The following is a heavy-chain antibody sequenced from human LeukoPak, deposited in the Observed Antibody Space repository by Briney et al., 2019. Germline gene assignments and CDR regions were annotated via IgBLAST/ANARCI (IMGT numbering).Heavy chain of an antibody. CDR1: GFTFSSYE. V-gene: IGHV3-48*03. CDR3: ARAYYDSSGDY. Sequence: PGGSLRLSCAASGFTFSSYEMNWVCQAPGKGLEWVSYISSSGSTIYYADSVKGRFTISRDNAKNSLYLQMNSLRAEDTAVYYCARAYYDSSGDYWGQGTLVTVSS. CDR2: ISSSGSTI. D-gene: IGHD3-22*01. J-gene: IGHJ4*02.